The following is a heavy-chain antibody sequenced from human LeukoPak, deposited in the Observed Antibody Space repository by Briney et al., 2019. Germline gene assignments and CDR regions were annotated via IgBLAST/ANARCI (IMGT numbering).Heavy chain of an antibody. V-gene: IGHV3-53*01. CDR3: ARDVVGPNRWVYGMDV. D-gene: IGHD3/OR15-3a*01. CDR1: GFXVSSNY. Sequence: GGSLRLSCAASGFXVSSNYITWVRQAPGKWLEWVSVIYSGGSTYYADSVKGRFTISRDNSKNTLYLQINSLRAEDTAVYYCARDVVGPNRWVYGMDVWGQGTTVTVSS. CDR2: IYSGGST. J-gene: IGHJ6*02.